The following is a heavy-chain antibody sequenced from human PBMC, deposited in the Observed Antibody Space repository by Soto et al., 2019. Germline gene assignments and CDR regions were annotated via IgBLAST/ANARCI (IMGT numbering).Heavy chain of an antibody. D-gene: IGHD2-15*01. CDR3: ARGSTPGYCSGGSCYYGEYYYYGMDV. CDR2: INPSGGST. V-gene: IGHV1-46*01. CDR1: GYTFTSYY. J-gene: IGHJ6*02. Sequence: ASVKVSCKASGYTFTSYYMHWVRQAPGQGLEWMGIINPSGGSTSYAQKFQGRVTMTRDTSTSTVYMELSSLRSEDTAVYYCARGSTPGYCSGGSCYYGEYYYYGMDVWGQGTTVTVSS.